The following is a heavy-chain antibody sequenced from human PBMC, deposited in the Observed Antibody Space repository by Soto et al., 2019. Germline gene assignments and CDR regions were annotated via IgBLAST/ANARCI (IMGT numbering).Heavy chain of an antibody. CDR2: IYYSGST. CDR1: GGSISSSSYY. D-gene: IGHD2-8*01. Sequence: SETLSLTCTVSGGSISSSSYYWGWIRQPPGKGLEWIGSIYYSGSTYYNPSLKSRVTISVDKSKNQFSLKLSSVTAADTAVYYCARSGYYTYGVYYDGMDVWSQGTTVTVSS. V-gene: IGHV4-39*07. J-gene: IGHJ6*02. CDR3: ARSGYYTYGVYYDGMDV.